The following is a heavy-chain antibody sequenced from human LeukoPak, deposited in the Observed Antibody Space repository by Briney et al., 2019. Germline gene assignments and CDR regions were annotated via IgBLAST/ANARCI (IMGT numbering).Heavy chain of an antibody. CDR3: ARIVGGYPFDY. CDR2: IKQDGSEK. CDR1: GFTFSNSW. V-gene: IGHV3-7*01. Sequence: PGGSLRLSCAASGFTFSNSWMSWVRQAPGKGLEWVANIKQDGSEKYCVDSVRGRFTISRDNAENSLYLQMNSLRAEDTAVYYCARIVGGYPFDYWGQGTLVTVSS. D-gene: IGHD5-12*01. J-gene: IGHJ4*02.